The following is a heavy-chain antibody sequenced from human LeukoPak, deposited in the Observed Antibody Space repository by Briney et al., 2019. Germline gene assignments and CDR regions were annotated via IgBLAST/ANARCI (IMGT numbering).Heavy chain of an antibody. J-gene: IGHJ4*02. D-gene: IGHD1-14*01. Sequence: GGSLRLSCAASGYTFSSHWMSWVRQAPGKGLEWVANIHQDGSEKYYVDSVEGRFTISRDNAKNSLFLQMNSLRAEDTAVYYCARDSYRALEYWGQGTLVTVSS. CDR3: ARDSYRALEY. V-gene: IGHV3-7*01. CDR2: IHQDGSEK. CDR1: GYTFSSHW.